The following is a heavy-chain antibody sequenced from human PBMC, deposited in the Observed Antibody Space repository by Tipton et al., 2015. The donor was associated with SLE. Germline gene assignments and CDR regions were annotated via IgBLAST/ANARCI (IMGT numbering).Heavy chain of an antibody. CDR3: ARAVGDTSGYLDY. V-gene: IGHV4-31*02. D-gene: IGHD3-22*01. Sequence: LRLSCTVSGGSMRSGGYYWSWIRQHPGKGLEWIGYIYYSGSTYYNPSLKSRITISVDTSKNQFSLELSSVTSADTAVYYCARAVGDTSGYLDYWGLGTLVTVSS. CDR2: IYYSGST. J-gene: IGHJ4*02. CDR1: GGSMRSGGYY.